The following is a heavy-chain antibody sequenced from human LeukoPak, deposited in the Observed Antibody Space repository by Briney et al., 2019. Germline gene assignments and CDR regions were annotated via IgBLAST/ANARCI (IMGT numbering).Heavy chain of an antibody. D-gene: IGHD6-19*01. CDR2: IFHSGST. J-gene: IGHJ6*03. CDR3: ARGKRQWLVRGYYYYYMDV. V-gene: IGHV4-59*11. Sequence: SETLSLTCTVSGGSIKSHFWSWVRQPPGKRLEWIGYIFHSGSTNYNPSLKSRVTISVDTSKNQFSLKLSSVTAADTAVYYCARGKRQWLVRGYYYYYMDVWGKGTTVTVSS. CDR1: GGSIKSHF.